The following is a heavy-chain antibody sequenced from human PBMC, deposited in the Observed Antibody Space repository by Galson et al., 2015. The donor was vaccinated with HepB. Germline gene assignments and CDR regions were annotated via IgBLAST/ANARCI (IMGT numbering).Heavy chain of an antibody. V-gene: IGHV3-23*01. J-gene: IGHJ6*03. D-gene: IGHD1-7*01. CDR2: IRGRDDST. Sequence: SLRLSCAASGFAFSNYAMTWVRQAPGKGLEWVSAIRGRDDSTFYADSVKGRFTISRDNSKNTLYLQMNSLRAEDTALNYCAKGELRDYYYMDVWGKGTTVTVSS. CDR1: GFAFSNYA. CDR3: AKGELRDYYYMDV.